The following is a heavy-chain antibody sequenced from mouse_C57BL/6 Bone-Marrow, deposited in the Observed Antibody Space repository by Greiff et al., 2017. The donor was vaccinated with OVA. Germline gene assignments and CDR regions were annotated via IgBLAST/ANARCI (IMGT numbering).Heavy chain of an antibody. V-gene: IGHV1-82*01. CDR1: GYAFSSSW. Sequence: VQLQQSGPELVKPGASVKISCKASGYAFSSSWMNWVKQRPGKGLEWIGRIYPGDGDTNYNGKFKGKATLTADKSSSTAYMQLSRLTSEDSAVYFCARRLGAMDYWGQGTSVTVSS. CDR3: ARRLGAMDY. CDR2: IYPGDGDT. J-gene: IGHJ4*01.